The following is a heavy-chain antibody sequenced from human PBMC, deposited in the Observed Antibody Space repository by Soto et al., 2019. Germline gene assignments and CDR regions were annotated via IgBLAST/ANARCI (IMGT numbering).Heavy chain of an antibody. D-gene: IGHD3-10*01. J-gene: IGHJ4*02. CDR1: GFTFSSSP. CDR3: ARAYGPGSSGFFDY. V-gene: IGHV3-23*01. Sequence: PGGSLRLSCAATGFTFSSSPMSWVRQGPGKGLEWVSVISASGRTTDYTDSVKGRFTISRDNSKNTLYLQINSLRAEDTAVYYCARAYGPGSSGFFDYWGQGTQVTVS. CDR2: ISASGRTT.